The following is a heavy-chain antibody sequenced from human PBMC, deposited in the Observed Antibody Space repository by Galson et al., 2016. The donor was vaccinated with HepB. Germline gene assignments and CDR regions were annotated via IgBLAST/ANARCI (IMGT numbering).Heavy chain of an antibody. Sequence: SLRLSCAASGFPFSRFALSWVRQAPGKGLEWVSSNTGRGGSTFFADSVKGRFNVSRDNSNNTLYLHLNTLRPEDTATYYCARGGGADRTNPFDYWGQGTLVIVSS. D-gene: IGHD3-16*01. V-gene: IGHV3-23*01. CDR2: NTGRGGST. CDR1: GFPFSRFA. J-gene: IGHJ4*02. CDR3: ARGGGADRTNPFDY.